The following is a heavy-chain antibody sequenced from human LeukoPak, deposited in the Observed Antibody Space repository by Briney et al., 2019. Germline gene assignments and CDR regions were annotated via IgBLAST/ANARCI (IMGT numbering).Heavy chain of an antibody. V-gene: IGHV3-23*01. CDR3: AKAVSCSSTSCYRSYGMDV. CDR2: ISGSGGST. J-gene: IGHJ6*02. Sequence: PGGSLRLSCAASGFTFSSYGMSWDRQAPGKGLEWVSGISGSGGSTYYADSVKGRFTISRDNSKNTLYLQMNSLRAEDTAVYYCAKAVSCSSTSCYRSYGMDVWGQGTTVTVSS. CDR1: GFTFSSYG. D-gene: IGHD2-2*02.